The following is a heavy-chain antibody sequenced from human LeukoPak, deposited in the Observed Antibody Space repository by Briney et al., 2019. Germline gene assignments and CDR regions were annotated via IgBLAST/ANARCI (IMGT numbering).Heavy chain of an antibody. CDR3: AREPRGGGYSFDY. V-gene: IGHV4-31*03. Sequence: SETLSLTCTVSGDSISSGGYYWSWIRQHPGKGLEWIGYIYYSGSTFYNPSLKSRVTISVDASKNQFSLRLSSVTAADTAVYYCAREPRGGGYSFDYWGQGTLVTVSS. D-gene: IGHD5-12*01. J-gene: IGHJ4*02. CDR1: GDSISSGGYY. CDR2: IYYSGST.